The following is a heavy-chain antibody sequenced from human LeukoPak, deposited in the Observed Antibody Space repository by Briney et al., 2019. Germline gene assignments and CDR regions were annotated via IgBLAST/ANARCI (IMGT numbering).Heavy chain of an antibody. V-gene: IGHV3-74*01. CDR1: GFPFSSYW. CDR3: AREGGSGSYYYYYGMDV. CDR2: INSDGSST. D-gene: IGHD3-10*01. J-gene: IGHJ6*02. Sequence: QSGGSLRLSCAASGFPFSSYWMHWVRQAPGKGLVWVSRINSDGSSTSYTDSVKGRFTISRDNAKNTLYLQMNSLRAEDTAVYYCAREGGSGSYYYYYGMDVWGQGTTVTVSS.